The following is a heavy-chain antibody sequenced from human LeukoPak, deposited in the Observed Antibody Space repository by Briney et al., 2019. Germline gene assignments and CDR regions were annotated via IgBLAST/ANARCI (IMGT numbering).Heavy chain of an antibody. CDR3: AKNKADSSGYYSFDY. CDR2: ISGSGGST. Sequence: PGGSLRLSCVASGFTFSSYAMSWVRQAPGKGLEWVSAISGSGGSTYYADSVKGRFTISRDNSKNTLYLQMNSLRAEDTAVYYCAKNKADSSGYYSFDYWGQGTLVTVSS. V-gene: IGHV3-23*01. J-gene: IGHJ4*02. D-gene: IGHD3-22*01. CDR1: GFTFSSYA.